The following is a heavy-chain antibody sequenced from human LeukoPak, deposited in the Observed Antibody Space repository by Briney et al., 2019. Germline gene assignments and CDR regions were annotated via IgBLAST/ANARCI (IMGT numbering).Heavy chain of an antibody. CDR3: ARGGSYQRYFDL. Sequence: PGGSLRLSCAASGFTFSSYAMHWVRQAPGKGLEWVAVISYDGSNKYYADSVKGRFTISRDNSKNTLYLQMNSLRAEDTAVYYCARGGSYQRYFDLWGRGTLVTVSS. CDR1: GFTFSSYA. J-gene: IGHJ2*01. V-gene: IGHV3-30-3*01. D-gene: IGHD1-26*01. CDR2: ISYDGSNK.